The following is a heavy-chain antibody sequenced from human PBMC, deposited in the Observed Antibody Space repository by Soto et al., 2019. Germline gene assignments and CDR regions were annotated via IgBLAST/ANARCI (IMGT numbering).Heavy chain of an antibody. Sequence: SETLSLTCTVSGGSISSYYWSWIRQPPGKGLEWIGYIYYSGSTNYNPSLKSRVTISVDTSKNQFSLKLSSVTAADTAVYYCARHLPRLPGSGRLYTPLFDYWGQGTLVTVSS. J-gene: IGHJ4*02. CDR3: ARHLPRLPGSGRLYTPLFDY. CDR2: IYYSGST. CDR1: GGSISSYY. V-gene: IGHV4-59*08. D-gene: IGHD3-16*01.